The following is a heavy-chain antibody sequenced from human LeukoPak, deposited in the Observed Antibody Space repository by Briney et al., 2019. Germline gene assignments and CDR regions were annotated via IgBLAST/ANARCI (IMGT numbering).Heavy chain of an antibody. CDR1: GFNVSSNH. Sequence: GGSLRLSCAASGFNVSSNHVSWVRQAPGKGLEWVSVIYSAGSTYYADSVKGRFTISRDNYKNTLYLQMNSLRAEDTAVYYCASLTYYFYYWGQGTLVTVSS. V-gene: IGHV3-66*01. J-gene: IGHJ4*02. CDR2: IYSAGST. CDR3: ASLTYYFYY.